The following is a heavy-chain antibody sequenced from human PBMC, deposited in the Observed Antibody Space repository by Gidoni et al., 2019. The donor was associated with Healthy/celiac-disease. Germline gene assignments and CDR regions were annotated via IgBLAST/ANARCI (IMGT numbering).Heavy chain of an antibody. CDR2: IYYSGST. Sequence: QVQLQESGPGLVKPSQTLSLTCTVSGGSISSGDYYWSWIRQPPGKGLEWIGYIYYSGSTYYNPSLKSRVTISVDTSKNQFSLKLSSVTAADTAVYYCARERPSAEEDGAAFDIWGQGTMVTVSS. D-gene: IGHD3-10*01. CDR1: GGSISSGDYY. CDR3: ARERPSAEEDGAAFDI. V-gene: IGHV4-30-4*01. J-gene: IGHJ3*02.